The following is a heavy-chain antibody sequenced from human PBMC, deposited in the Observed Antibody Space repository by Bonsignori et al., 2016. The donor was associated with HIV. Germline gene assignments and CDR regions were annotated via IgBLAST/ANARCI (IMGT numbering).Heavy chain of an antibody. CDR1: GFTFSTYW. D-gene: IGHD1-7*01. J-gene: IGHJ4*02. Sequence: EAQLVESGGGLVQPGGSLRLSCEASGFTFSTYWMSWVRQAPGKGLEWVAQIKEDGSEKYHVASVAGRFTISRDNAKNALYLQMNSLRVEDTAVYYCARDNTGTTFDYWGQGTLV. CDR2: IKEDGSEK. V-gene: IGHV3-7*01. CDR3: ARDNTGTTFDY.